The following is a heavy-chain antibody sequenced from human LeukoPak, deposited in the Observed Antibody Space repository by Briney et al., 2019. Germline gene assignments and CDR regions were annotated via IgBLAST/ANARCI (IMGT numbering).Heavy chain of an antibody. V-gene: IGHV4-39*01. J-gene: IGHJ4*02. CDR2: IYYSGNT. CDR1: GVSISSSSYY. Sequence: SETLSLTCTVSGVSISSSSYYWGWIRQPPGKGLEWIGSIYYSGNTYYNPSLKSRVTISVDTSTNQFSLNLTSVTAADTAVYYCARKYRRLSYYDYWGQGALVTVSS. D-gene: IGHD3-10*01. CDR3: ARKYRRLSYYDY.